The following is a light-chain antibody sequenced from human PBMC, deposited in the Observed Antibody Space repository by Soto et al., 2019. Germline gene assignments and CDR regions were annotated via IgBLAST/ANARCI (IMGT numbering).Light chain of an antibody. V-gene: IGKV1D-12*01. J-gene: IGKJ5*01. Sequence: DIQMTQSPSSVSASVGDRVTITCRASQGIRSWLAWYQQKPGKAPKLLIYDASSLQSGLPSRFSGRGSGTDFTLTISSLQPEDFATYYCQQANSFPITCGQGTRLEIK. CDR1: QGIRSW. CDR2: DAS. CDR3: QQANSFPIT.